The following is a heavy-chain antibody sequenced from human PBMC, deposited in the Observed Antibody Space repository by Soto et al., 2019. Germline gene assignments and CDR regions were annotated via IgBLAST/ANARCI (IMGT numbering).Heavy chain of an antibody. CDR1: GGSISSSPHY. CDR3: VTPRREAYASGFIPTYFDY. V-gene: IGHV4-39*01. J-gene: IGHJ4*02. D-gene: IGHD3-10*01. CDR2: MYFRGST. Sequence: QLQLQMSGPGLMKPSETLSLSCNVSGGSISSSPHYWGWIRQSPGKGLEWIGSMYFRGSTYYNPSLKSRVTMSVDTSNNQFSLKLSSLTAADTAVYYCVTPRREAYASGFIPTYFDYWGQGTLVTVSS.